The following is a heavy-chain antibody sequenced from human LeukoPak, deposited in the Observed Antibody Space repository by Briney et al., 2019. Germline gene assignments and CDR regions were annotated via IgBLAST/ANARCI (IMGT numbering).Heavy chain of an antibody. CDR3: ARCYKRDSRGGYYYMDV. V-gene: IGHV1-69*05. J-gene: IGHJ6*03. D-gene: IGHD5-24*01. CDR2: IIPIFGTA. CDR1: GGTFSSYA. Sequence: ASVKVSCKASGGTFSSYAISWVRQAPGQGLEWMGGIIPIFGTANYAQKFQGRVTITTDESTSTAYMELSSLRSEDTAVYYCARCYKRDSRGGYYYMDVWGKGTTVTVSS.